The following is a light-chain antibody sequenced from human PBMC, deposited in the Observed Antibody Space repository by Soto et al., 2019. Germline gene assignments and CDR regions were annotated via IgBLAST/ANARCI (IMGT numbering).Light chain of an antibody. J-gene: IGKJ5*01. CDR3: QQYYSYRIT. Sequence: AIRMTQSPSSFSASTGAIVTITCRASQGISSYLAWYQQKPGKAPKLLIYAASTLQSGVPSRFSGSGSGTDFTLTISCLQSEDVATYYCQQYYSYRITFGQWTLLEIK. CDR1: QGISSY. CDR2: AAS. V-gene: IGKV1-8*01.